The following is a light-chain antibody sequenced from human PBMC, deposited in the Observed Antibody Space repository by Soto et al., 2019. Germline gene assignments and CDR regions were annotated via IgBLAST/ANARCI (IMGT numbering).Light chain of an antibody. CDR1: SSDVGGYNY. CDR2: EVS. V-gene: IGLV2-14*01. Sequence: LTQPASVSGSPGQSITISCTGTSSDVGGYNYVSWYQQHPGKAPKLMIYEVSNRPSGVSNRFSGSKSGNTASLTISGLQAEDEADYYCSSYTSSSTLFYVFGTGTKVTVL. CDR3: SSYTSSSTLFYV. J-gene: IGLJ1*01.